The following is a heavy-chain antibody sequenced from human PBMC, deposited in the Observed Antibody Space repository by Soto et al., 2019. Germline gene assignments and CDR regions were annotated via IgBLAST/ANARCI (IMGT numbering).Heavy chain of an antibody. D-gene: IGHD6-6*01. V-gene: IGHV3-21*01. J-gene: IGHJ4*02. CDR2: IDDSSTYI. Sequence: PGGSLRLSCTASGFLFSSYTMNWVRQAPGKGLEWVSSIDDSSTYIYYADSLKGRFTISSDNAQNSLYLQLNSLRVEDTAVYYCVRDWGSSEPIDSWGQGTLVTVSS. CDR1: GFLFSSYT. CDR3: VRDWGSSEPIDS.